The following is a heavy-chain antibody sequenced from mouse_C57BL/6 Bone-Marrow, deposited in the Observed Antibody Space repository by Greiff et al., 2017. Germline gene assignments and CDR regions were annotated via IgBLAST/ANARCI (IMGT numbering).Heavy chain of an antibody. CDR2: ISDGGSYT. CDR3: ARDRWEAY. CDR1: GFTFSSYA. J-gene: IGHJ3*01. D-gene: IGHD4-1*01. V-gene: IGHV5-4*01. Sequence: EVQRVESGGGLVQPGGSLKLSCAASGFTFSSYAMSWVRQTPEKRLEWVATISDGGSYTYYPDNVKGRFTISRDNAKNNLYLQMSHLKSEDTAMYYCARDRWEAYWGQGTLVTVSA.